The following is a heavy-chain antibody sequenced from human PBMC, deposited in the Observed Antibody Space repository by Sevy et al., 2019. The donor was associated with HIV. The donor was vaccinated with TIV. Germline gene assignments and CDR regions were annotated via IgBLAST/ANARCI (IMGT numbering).Heavy chain of an antibody. CDR2: ISGSGGST. CDR1: GFTFSSYA. D-gene: IGHD6-13*01. V-gene: IGHV3-23*01. Sequence: GGSLRLSCAASGFTFSSYAMSWVRQAPGKGLEWVSAISGSGGSTYYAGSVKGRFTISRDNSKNTLYLQMNSLRAEDTAVYYCAKDRRYSSPGDWFDPWGQGTLVTVSS. CDR3: AKDRRYSSPGDWFDP. J-gene: IGHJ5*02.